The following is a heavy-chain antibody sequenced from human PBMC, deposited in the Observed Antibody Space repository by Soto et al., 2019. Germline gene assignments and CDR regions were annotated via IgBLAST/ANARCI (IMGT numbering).Heavy chain of an antibody. CDR2: IDSDGTTT. V-gene: IGHV3-74*03. J-gene: IGHJ4*02. CDR3: ARRSDCCGATRHSGKYFVF. Sequence: PGGSLRLSCAASGFTFSSYRMHWVRQAPGKGLVWVSHIDSDGTTTTYADSVKGRFTISRDNAKNTLYLQMNSLRAEDTAVYYCARRSDCCGATRHSGKYFVFWGPGTLLTVSS. D-gene: IGHD2-15*01. CDR1: GFTFSSYR.